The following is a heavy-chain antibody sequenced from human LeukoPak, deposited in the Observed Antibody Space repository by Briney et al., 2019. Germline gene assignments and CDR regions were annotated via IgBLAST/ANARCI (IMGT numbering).Heavy chain of an antibody. CDR1: GGTFSSYA. D-gene: IGHD1-26*01. CDR3: TRDMGGSYPFDP. V-gene: IGHV1-69*13. CDR2: IIPIFGTA. Sequence: SVKVSCKASGGTFSSYAISWVRQAPGQGLEWMGGIIPIFGTANYAQKFQGRVTITADESTSTAYMELSSLRFDDTAVYYCTRDMGGSYPFDPWGQGTVVTVTS. J-gene: IGHJ5*02.